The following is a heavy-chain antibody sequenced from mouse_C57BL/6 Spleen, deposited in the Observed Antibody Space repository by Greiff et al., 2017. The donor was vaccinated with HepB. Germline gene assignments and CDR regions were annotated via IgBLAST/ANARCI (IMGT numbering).Heavy chain of an antibody. V-gene: IGHV1-26*01. Sequence: EVQLQQSGPELVKPGASVKISCKASGYTFTDYYMNWVKQSHGKSLEWIGDINPNNGGTSYNQKFKGKATLTVDKSSSTAYMELRSLTSEDSAVYYCAGSEGTTEPEAYWGQGTLVTVSA. CDR2: INPNNGGT. CDR3: AGSEGTTEPEAY. J-gene: IGHJ3*01. CDR1: GYTFTDYY. D-gene: IGHD1-1*01.